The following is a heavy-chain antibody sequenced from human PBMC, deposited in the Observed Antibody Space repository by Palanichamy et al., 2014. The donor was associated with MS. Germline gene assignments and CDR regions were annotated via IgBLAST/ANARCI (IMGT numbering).Heavy chain of an antibody. CDR3: ARDNSGDGWYY. D-gene: IGHD5-24*01. J-gene: IGHJ4*02. CDR2: INKDGSEK. CDR1: GFTFRDYW. V-gene: IGHV3-7*03. Sequence: EVQLVEVWGRLGPAWGSLRLSCVVSGFTFRDYWMSWVRQAPGKGLEWVANINKDGSEKHYVDSVRGRFTISRDNAKNSLYLQMSSLRVEDTAVYYCARDNSGDGWYYWGQGTLVPVSS.